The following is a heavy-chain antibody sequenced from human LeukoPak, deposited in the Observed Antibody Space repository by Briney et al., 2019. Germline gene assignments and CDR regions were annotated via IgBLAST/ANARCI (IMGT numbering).Heavy chain of an antibody. CDR2: INHSGST. D-gene: IGHD2-2*01. J-gene: IGHJ4*02. CDR3: ASLPLGYCSSTSCQRDY. CDR1: GGSFSGYY. Sequence: KPSETLSLTCAVYGGSFSGYYWSWIRQPPGKGLEWIGEINHSGSTNYNPPLKSRVTISVDTSKNQFSLKLSSVTAADTAVYYCASLPLGYCSSTSCQRDYWGQGTLVTVSS. V-gene: IGHV4-34*01.